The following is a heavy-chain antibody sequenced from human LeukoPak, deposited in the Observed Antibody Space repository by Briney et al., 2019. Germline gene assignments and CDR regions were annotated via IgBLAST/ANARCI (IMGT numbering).Heavy chain of an antibody. J-gene: IGHJ4*02. D-gene: IGHD3-10*01. CDR1: GFTFEDYA. CDR2: ISWNSGFI. V-gene: IGHV3-9*01. CDR3: ARAVWFGELLAPYYFDY. Sequence: PGGSLRLSCAASGFTFEDYAMHWVRQAPGKGLEWVSGISWNSGFIGYADSVKGRFTISRDNAKNSLYLQMNSLRAEDTALYYCARAVWFGELLAPYYFDYWGQGTLVTVSS.